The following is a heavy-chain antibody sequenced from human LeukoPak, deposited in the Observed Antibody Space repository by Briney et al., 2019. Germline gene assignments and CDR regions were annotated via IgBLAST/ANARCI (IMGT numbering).Heavy chain of an antibody. CDR2: IYYSGST. D-gene: IGHD3-3*01. V-gene: IGHV4-59*01. CDR3: ARGRNLEWFDY. CDR1: GDSFRSYY. J-gene: IGHJ5*01. Sequence: SETLSLTCTVSGDSFRSYYWSWIRQPPGKGLEWIGYIYYSGSTNYNPSLKSRVTISVDTSKNQFSLRLNSVTAADTAVYYCARGRNLEWFDYWGQGTLVTVSS.